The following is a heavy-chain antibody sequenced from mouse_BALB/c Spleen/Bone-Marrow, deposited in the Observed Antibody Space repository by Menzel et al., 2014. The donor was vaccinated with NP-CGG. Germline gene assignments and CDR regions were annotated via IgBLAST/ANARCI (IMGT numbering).Heavy chain of an antibody. CDR3: ARWANWDGFAY. CDR1: GYTFTSYT. CDR2: INPSSGYT. D-gene: IGHD4-1*02. Sequence: VQLQQSGAELARPEASVKMSCKASGYTFTSYTMHWVKQRPGQGLEWIGYINPSSGYTNYNQKFKDKATLTADKSSSTAYMQLSSQTSEDSAVYYCARWANWDGFAYWGQGTLVTVSA. V-gene: IGHV1-4*01. J-gene: IGHJ3*01.